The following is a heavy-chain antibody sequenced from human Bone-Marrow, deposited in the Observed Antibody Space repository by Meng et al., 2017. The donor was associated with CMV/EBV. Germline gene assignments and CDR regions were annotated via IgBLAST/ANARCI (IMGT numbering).Heavy chain of an antibody. CDR3: ARGVAIFGVVIPGAAFDI. Sequence: SVKVSCKASGYTFTSYGISWVRQAPGQGLEWMGGIIPIFGTANYAQKFQGRVTITTDESTSTAYMKLSSLRSEDTAVYYGARGVAIFGVVIPGAAFDIWGQGTMVTVSS. D-gene: IGHD3-3*01. CDR2: IIPIFGTA. J-gene: IGHJ3*02. V-gene: IGHV1-69*05. CDR1: GYTFTSYG.